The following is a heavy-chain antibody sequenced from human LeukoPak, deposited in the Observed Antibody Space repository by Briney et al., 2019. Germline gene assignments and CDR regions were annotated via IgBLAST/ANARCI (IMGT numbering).Heavy chain of an antibody. CDR2: IYTSGST. Sequence: PSQTLSLTCTVSGGSISSGSYYWSWIRQPAGKGLEWIGRIYTSGSTNYNPSLKRRVTISVDTSKNQFSLKLSSVTAADTAVYYCARDAPLSLGNYYYYYYMDVWGKGTTVTISS. J-gene: IGHJ6*03. D-gene: IGHD2/OR15-2a*01. CDR3: ARDAPLSLGNYYYYYYMDV. V-gene: IGHV4-61*02. CDR1: GGSISSGSYY.